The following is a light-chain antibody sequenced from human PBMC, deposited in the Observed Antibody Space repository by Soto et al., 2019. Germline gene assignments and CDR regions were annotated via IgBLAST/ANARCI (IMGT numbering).Light chain of an antibody. CDR2: EGS. CDR1: SSDVGSYNL. Sequence: QSALTQPASVSGSPGQSITISCTGTSSDVGSYNLVSWYQQHPGKAPKLMIYEGSKRPSGVSNRFSGSKSGNTASLTISGLQADDEADYCCCSYAGSSTFLFGGGTKVTVL. V-gene: IGLV2-23*03. CDR3: CSYAGSSTFL. J-gene: IGLJ3*02.